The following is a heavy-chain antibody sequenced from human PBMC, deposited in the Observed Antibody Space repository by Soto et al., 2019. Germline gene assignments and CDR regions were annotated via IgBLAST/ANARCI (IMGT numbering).Heavy chain of an antibody. J-gene: IGHJ4*02. CDR3: ARDIYGDYDFDY. Sequence: ASVKVSCKASGYTFTSYDINWVRQATGQGLEWMGWMNPNSGNTGYAQKFQGRVTMTRNTSISTAYMELSSLRSEDTAVYYCARDIYGDYDFDYWGQGTLVTVSS. CDR2: MNPNSGNT. CDR1: GYTFTSYD. V-gene: IGHV1-8*01. D-gene: IGHD4-17*01.